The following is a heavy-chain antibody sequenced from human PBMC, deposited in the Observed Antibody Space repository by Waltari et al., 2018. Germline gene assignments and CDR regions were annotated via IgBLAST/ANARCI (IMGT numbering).Heavy chain of an antibody. D-gene: IGHD6-6*01. CDR3: ARDKGEQLVTGIDY. CDR2: IYYSGST. CDR1: GGSISSSSYY. Sequence: QLQLQESGPGLVKPSETLSLTCTVSGGSISSSSYYWGGIRQPPGKGLEWIGSIYYSGSTYYNPSLKSRVTISVDTSKNQFSLKLSSVTAADTAVYYCARDKGEQLVTGIDYWGQGTLVTVSS. V-gene: IGHV4-39*07. J-gene: IGHJ4*02.